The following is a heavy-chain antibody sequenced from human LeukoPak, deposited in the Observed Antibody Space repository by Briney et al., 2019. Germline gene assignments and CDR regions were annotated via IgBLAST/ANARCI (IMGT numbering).Heavy chain of an antibody. CDR1: GYTFTGYY. V-gene: IGHV1-2*02. CDR2: INPNSGGT. Sequence: ASVKVSCKASGYTFTGYYMHWVRQAPGQGLEWMGWINPNSGGTNYAQKFQGRVTMTRDTSISTAYMELSRLRSDDTAVYCCARAVGRSGTDAFDIWGQGTMVTVSS. J-gene: IGHJ3*02. CDR3: ARAVGRSGTDAFDI. D-gene: IGHD2-2*01.